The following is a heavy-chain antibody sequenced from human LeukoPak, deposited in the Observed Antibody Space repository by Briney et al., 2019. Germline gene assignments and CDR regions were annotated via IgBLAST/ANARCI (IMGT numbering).Heavy chain of an antibody. CDR3: TTTLSSDSAY. CDR2: ISWNSGSI. CDR1: GFTFDDYA. Sequence: GGSLRLSCAASGFTFDDYAMHWVRQAPGKGLEWVSGISWNSGSIGYADSVKGRFTISRDNAKNSLYLQMNSLRAEDTALYYCTTTLSSDSAYWGQGTLVTVSS. D-gene: IGHD6-19*01. V-gene: IGHV3-9*01. J-gene: IGHJ4*02.